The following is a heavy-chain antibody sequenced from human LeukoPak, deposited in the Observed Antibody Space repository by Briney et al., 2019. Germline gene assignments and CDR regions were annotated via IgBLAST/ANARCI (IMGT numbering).Heavy chain of an antibody. CDR2: IYYSGST. Sequence: SETLSLTCTVSGGSISSYYWSWIRQPPGKGLEWIGYIYYSGSTNYNPSLKSRVTISVDTSKNQFSLKLSSVTAADTAVYYCARGTXYXYIXGSYRYHYFDYWGQGTLVTVSS. CDR3: ARGTXYXYIXGSYRYHYFDY. CDR1: GGSISSYY. D-gene: IGHD3-16*02. V-gene: IGHV4-59*01. J-gene: IGHJ4*02.